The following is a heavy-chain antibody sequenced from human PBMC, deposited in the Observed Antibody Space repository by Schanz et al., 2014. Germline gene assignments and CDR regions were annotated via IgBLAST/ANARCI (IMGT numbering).Heavy chain of an antibody. D-gene: IGHD6-19*01. J-gene: IGHJ4*02. CDR1: GFNFANHA. Sequence: QVQLVESGGGVVQPERSLRLSCAASGFNFANHAIHWVRQGQGNGLQWVAVISSDGSKKLYADSVKARFTISRDNSKNTVYLQMNSLRTDDTAMYYCARDPNTSAWLPYFDTWGQGTLVTVSS. V-gene: IGHV3-30*03. CDR2: ISSDGSKK. CDR3: ARDPNTSAWLPYFDT.